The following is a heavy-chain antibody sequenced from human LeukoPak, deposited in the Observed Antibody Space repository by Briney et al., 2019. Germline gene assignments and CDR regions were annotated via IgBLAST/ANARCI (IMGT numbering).Heavy chain of an antibody. CDR3: ARQEVGYCSGGSCHPWVYFDY. Sequence: SETLSLTCTVSGGSINSSSYYWGWIRQPPGKALEWIGSIYHSGYTYYNPSLKSRVTISVDTSKNQFSLKLSSVTAADTAVYYCARQEVGYCSGGSCHPWVYFDYWGQGTLVTVSS. V-gene: IGHV4-39*01. J-gene: IGHJ4*02. D-gene: IGHD2-15*01. CDR2: IYHSGYT. CDR1: GGSINSSSYY.